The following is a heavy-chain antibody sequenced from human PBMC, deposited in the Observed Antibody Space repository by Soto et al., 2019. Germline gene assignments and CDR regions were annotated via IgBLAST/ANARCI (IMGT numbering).Heavy chain of an antibody. CDR3: AKGPTVFGAVISFDYYYGMYV. CDR2: ISGSGAGT. CDR1: GFTFSSSA. Sequence: VGSLRLSCTASGFTFSSSAMSWVRQAPGRGLEWVSGISGSGAGTYYADSVKGRFTISRDNSKNTLYLQMSGLRAEDAAVYYCAKGPTVFGAVISFDYYYGMYVWGQGTPVTVSS. J-gene: IGHJ6*02. V-gene: IGHV3-23*01. D-gene: IGHD3-3*01.